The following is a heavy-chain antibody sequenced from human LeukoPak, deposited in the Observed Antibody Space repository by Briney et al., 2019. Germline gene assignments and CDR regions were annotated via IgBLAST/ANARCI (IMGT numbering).Heavy chain of an antibody. CDR2: IYYSGST. V-gene: IGHV4-39*07. Sequence: SETLSLTCTVSGGSISSSSYYWGWIRQPPGKGLEWIGSIYYSGSTYYNPSLNIRVTISADTSKNQFSLILSSVTAADTAVYYCATGSQISLGATDFDYWGQGTLVTVFS. CDR1: GGSISSSSYY. D-gene: IGHD1-26*01. CDR3: ATGSQISLGATDFDY. J-gene: IGHJ4*02.